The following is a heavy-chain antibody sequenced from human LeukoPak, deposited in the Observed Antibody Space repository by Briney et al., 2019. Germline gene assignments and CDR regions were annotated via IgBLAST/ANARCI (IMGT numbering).Heavy chain of an antibody. CDR3: TRDLYGDYGY. CDR1: VGFISRGGDY. CDR2: IYYSRST. Sequence: SETLSLTCTVSVGFISRGGDYWSWIRQHPGKGLEWIGYIYYSRSTYYNPSLKSLVTISVDTSKNQFSLKVNSLTAADTAVYYCTRDLYGDYGYWGQGTLVTVSS. V-gene: IGHV4-31*01. D-gene: IGHD4-17*01. J-gene: IGHJ4*02.